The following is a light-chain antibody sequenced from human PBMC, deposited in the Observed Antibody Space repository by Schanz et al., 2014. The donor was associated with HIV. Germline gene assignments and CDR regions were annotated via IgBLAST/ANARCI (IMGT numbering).Light chain of an antibody. CDR1: QSIGNS. Sequence: IQMTQSPSTLSASVGVRVTLTCRASQSIGNSLAWYQQKPGRAPKLLIYKASSLETGVPSTFSGSGSETEFTLTISSLQTDDFATYYCQQYDTSSWTFGLGTKVETK. V-gene: IGKV1-5*03. CDR2: KAS. CDR3: QQYDTSSWT. J-gene: IGKJ1*01.